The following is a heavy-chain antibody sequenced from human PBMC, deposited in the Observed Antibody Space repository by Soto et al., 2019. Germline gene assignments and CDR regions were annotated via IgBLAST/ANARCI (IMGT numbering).Heavy chain of an antibody. CDR2: MNPSTGNS. J-gene: IGHJ4*02. D-gene: IGHD1-1*01. CDR1: GYTFTSYD. CDR3: ARRAETNGWNGFGADKYYFDF. Sequence: QVQLVQSGAEVRKPGASVKVSCEASGYTFTSYDIYWVRQATGQGLEWMGWMNPSTGNSGYAQKFQGRVTMTSDTSISTAHMELSSLSSEDTAVYYCARRAETNGWNGFGADKYYFDFWGQGALVTFSS. V-gene: IGHV1-8*01.